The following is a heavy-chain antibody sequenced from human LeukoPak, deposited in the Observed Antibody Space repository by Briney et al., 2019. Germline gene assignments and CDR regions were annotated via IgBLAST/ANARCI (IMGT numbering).Heavy chain of an antibody. Sequence: ASVKVSCKASGYTFTSYAMHWVRQAPGQRLGWMGWINAGNGNTKYSQKFQGRVTITRDTSASTAYMELSSLRSEDTAVYYCARDLGDSSGYYFYYYYYGMDVWGQGTTVTVSS. CDR2: INAGNGNT. CDR3: ARDLGDSSGYYFYYYYYGMDV. V-gene: IGHV1-3*01. CDR1: GYTFTSYA. J-gene: IGHJ6*02. D-gene: IGHD3-22*01.